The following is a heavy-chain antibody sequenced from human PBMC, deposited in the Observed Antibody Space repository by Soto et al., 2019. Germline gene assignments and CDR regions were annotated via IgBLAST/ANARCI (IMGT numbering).Heavy chain of an antibody. D-gene: IGHD3-16*02. CDR3: ARFIRRPAFHI. V-gene: IGHV4-30-4*01. Sequence: QVQLQESGPGLVKPSQTLSLTCTVSGGSISSDDYYWSWIRQPPGKGLECIGYIYYSGSTYYNPSLTSRVRDSVETSKNPFPLKLSAVTSADPAVYYCARFIRRPAFHISGPGTMVPVSS. CDR2: IYYSGST. J-gene: IGHJ3*02. CDR1: GGSISSDDYY.